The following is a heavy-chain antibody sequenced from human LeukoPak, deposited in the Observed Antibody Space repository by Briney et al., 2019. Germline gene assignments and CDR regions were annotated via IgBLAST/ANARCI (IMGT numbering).Heavy chain of an antibody. V-gene: IGHV3-7*01. CDR3: ARDRGSPGPLQLFDY. CDR1: GFTFATYW. J-gene: IGHJ4*02. Sequence: PGGSLRLSCAAYGFTFATYWMNWLRQAPGKGLEWAANIKQDGSAKYYVDSVKGRFTISRDNAKNSLYLQMNSLRAEDTAVYYCARDRGSPGPLQLFDYWGQGTLVTVSS. CDR2: IKQDGSAK. D-gene: IGHD1-7*01.